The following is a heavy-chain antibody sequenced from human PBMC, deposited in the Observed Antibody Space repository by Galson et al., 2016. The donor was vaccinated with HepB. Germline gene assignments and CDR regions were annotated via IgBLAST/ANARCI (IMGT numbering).Heavy chain of an antibody. D-gene: IGHD2-15*01. V-gene: IGHV3-74*01. CDR3: ALSGGYCSGGMCYLHFSF. J-gene: IGHJ6*02. CDR1: GITFSSHW. CDR2: IEGDGSGT. Sequence: SLRLSCAVSGITFSSHWMHWVRQAPGKGLLWVSRIEGDGSGTNYADSVKGRFTISRDNAKNTLYLQMNSLRAEDTAVYYCALSGGYCSGGMCYLHFSFWGQGTTVTVSS.